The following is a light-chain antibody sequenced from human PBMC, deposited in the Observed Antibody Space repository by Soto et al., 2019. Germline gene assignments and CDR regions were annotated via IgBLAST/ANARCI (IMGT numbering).Light chain of an antibody. V-gene: IGLV2-14*01. J-gene: IGLJ2*01. CDR1: SSDVGDYNY. Sequence: QSVLTQPASVSGSPGQSITISCTGTSSDVGDYNYVSWYQQHPDKAPKLMIYEVSNRPSGVYSRFSGSKSGNTASLTISGLQAEDEADYYCSSYTSSGTVVFGGGTKLTVL. CDR3: SSYTSSGTVV. CDR2: EVS.